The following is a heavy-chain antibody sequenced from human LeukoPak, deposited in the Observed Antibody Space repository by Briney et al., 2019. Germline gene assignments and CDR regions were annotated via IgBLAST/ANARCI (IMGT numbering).Heavy chain of an antibody. CDR1: GGSFSGYY. CDR2: INHSGST. Sequence: SETLPLTCAVYGGSFSGYYWSWIRQPPGKGLEWIGEINHSGSTNYNPSLKSRVTISVDTSKNQFSLKLSSVTAADTAVYYCACSAYYDSSPGYFDYWGQGTLVTVSS. V-gene: IGHV4-34*01. CDR3: ACSAYYDSSPGYFDY. D-gene: IGHD3-22*01. J-gene: IGHJ4*02.